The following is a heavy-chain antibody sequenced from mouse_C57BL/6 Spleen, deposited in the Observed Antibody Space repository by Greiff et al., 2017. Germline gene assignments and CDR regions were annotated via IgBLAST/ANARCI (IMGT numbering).Heavy chain of an antibody. J-gene: IGHJ2*01. D-gene: IGHD4-1*01. CDR2: IYPGDGDT. CDR1: GYAFSSSW. CDR3: ARQGGLAGTPGYFDY. Sequence: VQLQESGPELVKPGASVKISCKASGYAFSSSWMNWVKQRPGKGLEWIGRIYPGDGDTNYNGKFKGKATLTADKSSSTAYMQLSSLTSEDSAVYCCARQGGLAGTPGYFDYWGQGTTLTVSS. V-gene: IGHV1-82*01.